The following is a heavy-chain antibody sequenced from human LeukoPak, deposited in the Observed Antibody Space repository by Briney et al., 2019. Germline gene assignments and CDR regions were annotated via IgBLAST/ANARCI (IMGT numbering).Heavy chain of an antibody. D-gene: IGHD4-17*01. V-gene: IGHV3-30*04. CDR1: GFTFSSYA. J-gene: IGHJ4*02. Sequence: PGRSLRLSCAASGFTFSSYAMHWVRQAPGKGLEWVAVISYGGSNKYYADSVKGRFTISRDNSKNTLYLQMNSLRAEDTAVYYCARDRDGDYGLLMDYWGQGTLVTVSS. CDR2: ISYGGSNK. CDR3: ARDRDGDYGLLMDY.